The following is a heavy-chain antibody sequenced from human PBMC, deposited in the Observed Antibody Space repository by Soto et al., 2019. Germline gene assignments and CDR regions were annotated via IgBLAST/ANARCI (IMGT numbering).Heavy chain of an antibody. Sequence: EVQLLESGGGLVQPGGSLRLSCAASGFTFTSYAMTWVRHAPGKGLEWVSSISSGSGGRTYYADSVKGRFTISRDNSRDTLDLQMNSLIAADTAVYYCAKSSKGGSSWYFPHGYWGQGTLVTVSS. J-gene: IGHJ4*02. CDR1: GFTFTSYA. CDR2: ISSGSGGRT. CDR3: AKSSKGGSSWYFPHGY. D-gene: IGHD6-13*01. V-gene: IGHV3-23*01.